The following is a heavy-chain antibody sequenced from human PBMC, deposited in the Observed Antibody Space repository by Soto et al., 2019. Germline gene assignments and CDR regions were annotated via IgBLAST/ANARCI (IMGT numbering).Heavy chain of an antibody. Sequence: RGESLKISCKGSGYSFTSYWIGWVRQMPGKGLEWMGIIYPGDSDTRYSPSFQGQVTISADKSISTAYLQWSSLKASDTAMYYCARRVGDCSGGSCYSGYYYYYMDVWGKGTTVTVSS. CDR2: IYPGDSDT. CDR1: GYSFTSYW. V-gene: IGHV5-51*01. J-gene: IGHJ6*03. D-gene: IGHD2-15*01. CDR3: ARRVGDCSGGSCYSGYYYYYMDV.